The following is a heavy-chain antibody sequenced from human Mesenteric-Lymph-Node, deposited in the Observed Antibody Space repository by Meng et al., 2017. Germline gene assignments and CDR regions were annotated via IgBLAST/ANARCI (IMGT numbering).Heavy chain of an antibody. J-gene: IGHJ4*02. CDR3: AREAGYSGYDPVDY. Sequence: GESLKISCTASGFSVSTYYMSWVRQAPGKGLEWVSAISGSGGSTYYADSVKGRFTISRDNSKNTLYLQMNSLRAEDTAVYYCAREAGYSGYDPVDYWGQGTLVTVSS. D-gene: IGHD5-12*01. CDR2: ISGSGGST. V-gene: IGHV3-23*01. CDR1: GFSVSTYY.